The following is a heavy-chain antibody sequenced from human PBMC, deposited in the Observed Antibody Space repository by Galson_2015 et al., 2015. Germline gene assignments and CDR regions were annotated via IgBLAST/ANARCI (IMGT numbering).Heavy chain of an antibody. Sequence: SLRLSCAASGFTFSSYAMSWVRQAPGKGLEWVSAISGSGGSTYYADSVKGRFTISRDNSKNTLYLQMNSLRAEDTAVYYCAGRDSSSWEFDYWGQGTLVTVSS. CDR2: ISGSGGST. J-gene: IGHJ4*02. CDR1: GFTFSSYA. CDR3: AGRDSSSWEFDY. D-gene: IGHD6-13*01. V-gene: IGHV3-23*01.